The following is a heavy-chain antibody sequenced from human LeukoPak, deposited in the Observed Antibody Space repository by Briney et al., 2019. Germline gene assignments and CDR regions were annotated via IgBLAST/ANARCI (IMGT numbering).Heavy chain of an antibody. Sequence: PSETLSLTCTVSGGSISSYYWSWIRQPPGKGLEWIGYIYYSGSTNYNPSLKSRVAISVDTSKNQFSLKLSSVTAADTAVYYCARGEQLWSSWGQGTLVTVSS. CDR2: IYYSGST. J-gene: IGHJ4*02. CDR1: GGSISSYY. V-gene: IGHV4-59*01. CDR3: ARGEQLWSS. D-gene: IGHD5-18*01.